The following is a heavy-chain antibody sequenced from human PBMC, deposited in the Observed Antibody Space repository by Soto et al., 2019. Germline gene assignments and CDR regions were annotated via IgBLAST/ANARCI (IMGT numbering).Heavy chain of an antibody. V-gene: IGHV3-7*01. CDR1: GFTFSSYW. J-gene: IGHJ4*02. CDR2: IKQDGSEK. Sequence: EVQLVESGGGLVQPGGSLRLSCAASGFTFSSYWMSWVRQAPGKGLEWVANIKQDGSEKYYVDSVKGRFTISRDNAKNSLYLQMNSLRAEDMAVYYCARDYDFWSGYGGYYFDYWGQGTLVTVSS. D-gene: IGHD3-3*01. CDR3: ARDYDFWSGYGGYYFDY.